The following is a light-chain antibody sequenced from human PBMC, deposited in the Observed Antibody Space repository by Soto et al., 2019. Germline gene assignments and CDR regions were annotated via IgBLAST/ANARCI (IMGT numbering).Light chain of an antibody. CDR3: QSYNSSLSGLV. J-gene: IGLJ2*01. CDR2: GNN. Sequence: QSVLTQPPSVSGAPGQRVTVSCTGSSSNIGADYDVHWYQQLPGTAPQLLIYGNNNRPSGVPDRFSGSKSGTSASLAVTGLQAEDEADYYCQSYNSSLSGLVFGGGTKLTVL. CDR1: SSNIGADYD. V-gene: IGLV1-40*01.